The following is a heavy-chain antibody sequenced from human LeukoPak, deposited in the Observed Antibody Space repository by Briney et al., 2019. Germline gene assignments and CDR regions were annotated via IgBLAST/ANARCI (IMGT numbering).Heavy chain of an antibody. V-gene: IGHV3-20*04. CDR1: GFNFDDYG. CDR2: IVGNGRST. CDR3: AKTPKNYDSSGGGGFDY. J-gene: IGHJ4*02. Sequence: GGSLRLSCAASGFNFDDYGMNWVRQAPGKGLEWVSGIVGNGRSTSYADSVKGRFTISRDNSKNTLYLQMNSLRAEDTAIYYCAKTPKNYDSSGGGGFDYLGQGTLVTVSS. D-gene: IGHD3-22*01.